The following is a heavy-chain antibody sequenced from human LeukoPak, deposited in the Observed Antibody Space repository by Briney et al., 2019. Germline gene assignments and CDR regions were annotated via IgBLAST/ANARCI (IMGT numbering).Heavy chain of an antibody. D-gene: IGHD1-26*01. CDR3: ARPTYSGSYSGAFDI. V-gene: IGHV4-38-2*01. J-gene: IGHJ3*02. Sequence: SETLSLTCAVSGYSISSGYYWGWIRQPPGKGLEWIGSIYHSGSTYYNPSLKSRVTISVDTSKDQFSLKLSSVTAADTAVYYCARPTYSGSYSGAFDIWGQGTMVTVSS. CDR2: IYHSGST. CDR1: GYSISSGYY.